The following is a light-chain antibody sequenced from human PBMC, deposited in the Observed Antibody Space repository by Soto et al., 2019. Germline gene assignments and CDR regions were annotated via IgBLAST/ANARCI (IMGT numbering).Light chain of an antibody. CDR1: QSVSSD. J-gene: IGKJ1*01. CDR3: QQSHSMPWT. Sequence: EIVIRQSPPTLYESPGERATLSCRASQSVSSDLAWYHQKPGQAPRLLIYGASTRATGIPARFSGSGSGTEFTLTISSLQSEDFATYYCQQSHSMPWTFGQGTKVDI. V-gene: IGKV3-15*01. CDR2: GAS.